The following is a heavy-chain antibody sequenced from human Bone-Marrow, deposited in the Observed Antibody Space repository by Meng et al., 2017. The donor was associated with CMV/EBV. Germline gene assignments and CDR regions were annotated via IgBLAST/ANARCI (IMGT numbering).Heavy chain of an antibody. CDR1: GFTFSSYS. CDR3: ARFASAGSKPGTIFGVELPDAFDI. V-gene: IGHV3-21*01. Sequence: GGSLRLSCAASGFTFSSYSMNWVRQAPGKGLEWVSSISSSSSYIYYADSVKGRFTISRDNAKNSLYLQMNSLRAEDTAVYYCARFASAGSKPGTIFGVELPDAFDIWGQGTMVTVSS. J-gene: IGHJ3*02. CDR2: ISSSSSYI. D-gene: IGHD3-3*01.